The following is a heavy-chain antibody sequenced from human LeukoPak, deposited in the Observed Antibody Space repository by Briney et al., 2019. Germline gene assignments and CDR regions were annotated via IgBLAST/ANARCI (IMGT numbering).Heavy chain of an antibody. J-gene: IGHJ4*02. D-gene: IGHD6-13*01. V-gene: IGHV1-46*01. CDR3: ARGNGSSLVPLDY. CDR1: GNTFSSYY. CDR2: INPNGGGT. Sequence: ASVKVSCKASGNTFSSYYIHWVRQDPGPGLEWMGIINPNGGGTTYAQKFQGRVAMTRDTSTNTVYMELSSLRSEDTAVYYCARGNGSSLVPLDYWGQGTLVTVSS.